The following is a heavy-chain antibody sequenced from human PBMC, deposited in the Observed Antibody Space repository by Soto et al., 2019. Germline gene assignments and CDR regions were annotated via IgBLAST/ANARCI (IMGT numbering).Heavy chain of an antibody. Sequence: PGGSLRLSCAASGLPFGDNWMHWVRQAPGKGLVWVSRISNDGSDTTYADSVRGRFTVSRDNAKNTLYLQMNSLRAADTAVYYCASRSSMIEVFWGQGTLVTVSS. D-gene: IGHD3-22*01. CDR3: ASRSSMIEVF. J-gene: IGHJ4*02. V-gene: IGHV3-74*01. CDR2: ISNDGSDT. CDR1: GLPFGDNW.